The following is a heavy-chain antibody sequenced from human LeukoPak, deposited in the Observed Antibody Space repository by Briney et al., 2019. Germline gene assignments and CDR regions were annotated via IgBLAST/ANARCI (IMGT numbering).Heavy chain of an antibody. CDR3: ARLGWVMVITPFDY. CDR2: INPKSGGT. D-gene: IGHD3-22*01. V-gene: IGHV1-2*02. J-gene: IGHJ4*02. CDR1: GYTFTAYY. Sequence: GASVKVSCKASGYTFTAYYIHWVRQAPGQGLEWMGWINPKSGGTNYAQKFQGRVTMRRDTSISAAYMELSRLRSDDMAVYYCARLGWVMVITPFDYWGQGALVTVSS.